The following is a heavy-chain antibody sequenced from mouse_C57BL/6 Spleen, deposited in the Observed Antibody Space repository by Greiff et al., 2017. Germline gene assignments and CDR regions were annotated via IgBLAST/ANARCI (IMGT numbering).Heavy chain of an antibody. D-gene: IGHD3-2*02. CDR1: GFTFSDYA. CDR2: ISSGSSTI. V-gene: IGHV5-17*01. J-gene: IGHJ4*01. Sequence: DVHLVESGGGLVKPGGSLKLSCAASGFTFSDYAMHWVRQAPEKGLEWVAYISSGSSTIYYADTVKGRFTITRDNATNTLFLQMTSLISDDTAVDYCARAQTTFYYAMDYWGQGTSVTVSS. CDR3: ARAQTTFYYAMDY.